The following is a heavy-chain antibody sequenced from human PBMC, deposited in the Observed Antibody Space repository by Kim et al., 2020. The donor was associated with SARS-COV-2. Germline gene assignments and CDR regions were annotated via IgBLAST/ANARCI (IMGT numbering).Heavy chain of an antibody. V-gene: IGHV3-30*04. J-gene: IGHJ3*02. CDR3: ARGYYYGSGSIDAFDI. Sequence: GGSLRLSCAASGFTFSSYAMHWVRQAPGKGLEWVAVISYDGSNKYYADSVKGRFTISRDNSKNTLYLQMNSLRAEDTAVYYCARGYYYGSGSIDAFDIWGQGTMVTVSS. D-gene: IGHD3-10*01. CDR2: ISYDGSNK. CDR1: GFTFSSYA.